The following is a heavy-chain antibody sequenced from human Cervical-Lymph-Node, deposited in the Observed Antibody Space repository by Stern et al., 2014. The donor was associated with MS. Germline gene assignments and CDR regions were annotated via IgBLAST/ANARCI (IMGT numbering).Heavy chain of an antibody. D-gene: IGHD1-26*01. CDR2: IWDDGSNK. CDR3: ARDCKLRYYYYGMDV. J-gene: IGHJ6*02. V-gene: IGHV3-33*01. Sequence: VQLVESGAGVVQPGRSLRLSCAASGFTFSSYGMHWARQAPAKGLEWVGVIWDDGSNKYYADPVKGRFTISRDIPETTRYLQMNGLRAEDTAVYYCARDCKLRYYYYGMDVWGQGTTVTVSS. CDR1: GFTFSSYG.